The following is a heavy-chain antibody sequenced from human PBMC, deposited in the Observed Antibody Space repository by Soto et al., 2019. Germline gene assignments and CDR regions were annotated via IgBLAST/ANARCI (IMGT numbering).Heavy chain of an antibody. CDR2: AYYRSNWYS. CDR3: VRDNIVGGMELFDY. Sequence: SQTLSLTCDISCDSVSSNRAAWHWIRQSPSRGLEWLGRAYYRSNWYSDYAISVKSRMTISPDTSKNQFSLHLNSVTPEDKAIYYCVRDNIVGGMELFDYWGRGTLITVYS. V-gene: IGHV6-1*01. D-gene: IGHD1-26*01. J-gene: IGHJ4*02. CDR1: CDSVSSNRAA.